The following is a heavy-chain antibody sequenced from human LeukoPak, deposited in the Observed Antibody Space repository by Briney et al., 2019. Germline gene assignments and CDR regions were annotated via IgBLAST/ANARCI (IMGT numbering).Heavy chain of an antibody. Sequence: ASVKVSCKASGYTFTGYYIHWVRQAPGQGLEWMGWINPNSGGTNYAQKFQGRVTMTRNTSISTAYMELSSLRSEDTAVYYCARGGSGSYYFDYWGQGTLVTVSS. J-gene: IGHJ4*02. CDR2: INPNSGGT. CDR3: ARGGSGSYYFDY. D-gene: IGHD3-10*01. CDR1: GYTFTGYY. V-gene: IGHV1-2*02.